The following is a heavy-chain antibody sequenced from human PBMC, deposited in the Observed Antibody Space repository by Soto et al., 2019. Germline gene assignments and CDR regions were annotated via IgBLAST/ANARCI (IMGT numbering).Heavy chain of an antibody. D-gene: IGHD2-21*01. Sequence: QVQLQESGPGLVKPSETLSLTCSVSGGSISSYHWSWIRQPPGKGLEWIGYMYNSGSTDYNPSLKCRFTISKDPSRNQFSLKLTSVTAADTAVYYCARRAYCGGGNCGAFGVWGQGTTFTVSP. V-gene: IGHV4-59*08. CDR2: MYNSGST. CDR1: GGSISSYH. J-gene: IGHJ3*01. CDR3: ARRAYCGGGNCGAFGV.